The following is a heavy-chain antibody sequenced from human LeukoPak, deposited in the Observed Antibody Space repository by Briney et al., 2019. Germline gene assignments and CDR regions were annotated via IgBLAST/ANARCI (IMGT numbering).Heavy chain of an antibody. V-gene: IGHV4-61*02. D-gene: IGHD1-26*01. CDR3: ARAGHSGSYSLKLDY. J-gene: IGHJ4*02. Sequence: SQTLSLXCTVSGGSISSGSYYWSWIRQPAGKGLEWIGRIYTSGITNYNPSLKSRVTISVDTSKNQFSLKLSSVTAADTAVYYCARAGHSGSYSLKLDYWGQGTLVTVSS. CDR1: GGSISSGSYY. CDR2: IYTSGIT.